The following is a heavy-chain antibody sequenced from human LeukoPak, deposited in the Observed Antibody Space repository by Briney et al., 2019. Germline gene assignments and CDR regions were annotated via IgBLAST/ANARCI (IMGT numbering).Heavy chain of an antibody. V-gene: IGHV3-23*01. Sequence: GGSLRLSCAASGFTMRTYGMSWVRQAPGKGLEWVSGTPSGGDNTYYADSVKGRFTISRDNYENTLYLQINSLRVEDTATYYCAKDSEYYDFWSRYNHYSYHYKDVWGKGTTVTVSS. J-gene: IGHJ6*03. CDR2: TPSGGDNT. CDR3: AKDSEYYDFWSRYNHYSYHYKDV. D-gene: IGHD3-3*01. CDR1: GFTMRTYG.